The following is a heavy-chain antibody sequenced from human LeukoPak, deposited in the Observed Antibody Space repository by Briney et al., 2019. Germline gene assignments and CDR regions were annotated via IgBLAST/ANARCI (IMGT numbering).Heavy chain of an antibody. CDR2: IIPILGIA. J-gene: IGHJ5*02. D-gene: IGHD3-9*01. CDR1: GGTFSSYA. Sequence: GSSVKVSCKASGGTFSSYAISWVRQAPGQGLEWMGRIIPILGIANYAQKFQGRVTITADKSTSTAYMELSSLRSEDTAVYYCARDHYDILTGYRNNWFDPWGQGTLVTVPS. CDR3: ARDHYDILTGYRNNWFDP. V-gene: IGHV1-69*04.